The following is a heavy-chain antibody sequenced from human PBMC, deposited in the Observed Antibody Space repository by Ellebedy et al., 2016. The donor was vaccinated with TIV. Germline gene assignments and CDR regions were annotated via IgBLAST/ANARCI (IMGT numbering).Heavy chain of an antibody. Sequence: AASVKVSCKASGYTFTNYYISWVRQAPGQGLEWMGRISVYNVNINYAQNLQGRVTMTTDTSTFTAYMELRSLRSDDTAVYYGGRVGKYCSSFSCYEDSWGQGTLVTVPS. CDR3: GRVGKYCSSFSCYEDS. J-gene: IGHJ4*02. CDR1: GYTFTNYY. V-gene: IGHV1-18*01. CDR2: ISVYNVNI. D-gene: IGHD2-2*01.